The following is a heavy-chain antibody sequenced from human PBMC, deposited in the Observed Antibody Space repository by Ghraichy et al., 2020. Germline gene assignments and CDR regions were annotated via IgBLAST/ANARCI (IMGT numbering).Heavy chain of an antibody. CDR3: ARIMVTHKTDYYYYYMDV. CDR1: GYTFTGYY. V-gene: IGHV1-2*02. Sequence: ASVKVSCKASGYTFTGYYMHWVRQAPGQGLEWMGWINPNSGGTNYAQKFQGRVTMTRDTSISTAYMELSRLRSDDTAVYYCARIMVTHKTDYYYYYMDVWGKGTTVTVSS. CDR2: INPNSGGT. D-gene: IGHD5-18*01. J-gene: IGHJ6*03.